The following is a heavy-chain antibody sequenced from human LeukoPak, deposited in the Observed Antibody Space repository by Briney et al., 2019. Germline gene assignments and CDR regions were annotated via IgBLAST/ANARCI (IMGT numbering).Heavy chain of an antibody. V-gene: IGHV4-34*01. J-gene: IGHJ4*02. CDR2: INHSGST. CDR1: GGSFSGYY. Sequence: PSETLSLTCAVYGGSFSGYYWSWIRQPPGKGLEWIGEINHSGSTNYNPSLKSRVTISVDTSKNQFSLKLSSVTAADTAVYYCARRYQLLYFGYFDYWGQGTLVTVSS. CDR3: ARRYQLLYFGYFDY. D-gene: IGHD2-2*02.